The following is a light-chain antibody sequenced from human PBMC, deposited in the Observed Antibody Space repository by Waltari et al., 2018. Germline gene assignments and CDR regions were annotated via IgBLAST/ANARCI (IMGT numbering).Light chain of an antibody. J-gene: IGKJ1*01. CDR3: QQSYSTPRT. CDR1: QSISSY. Sequence: DIQMTQSPSSLSASVGDRVTITCRASQSISSYLNWYQQKPGKAPKQLIYAASSLQSGVPSRVSGSGSGTDFTLTISSLQPEDFATYYCQQSYSTPRTFGQGTKVEIK. V-gene: IGKV1-39*01. CDR2: AAS.